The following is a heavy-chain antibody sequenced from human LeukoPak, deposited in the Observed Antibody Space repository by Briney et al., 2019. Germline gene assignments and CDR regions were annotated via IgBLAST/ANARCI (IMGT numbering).Heavy chain of an antibody. CDR2: ISAYNGNT. CDR3: AREGYSSGWYGYYGMDV. Sequence: GASVKVSCKASGYTFTSYGISWVRQAHGQGLEWMGWISAYNGNTNYAQKLQGRVTMTTDTSTSTAYMELRSLRSDDTAVYYCAREGYSSGWYGYYGMDVWGQGTTVTVSS. V-gene: IGHV1-18*01. D-gene: IGHD6-19*01. J-gene: IGHJ6*02. CDR1: GYTFTSYG.